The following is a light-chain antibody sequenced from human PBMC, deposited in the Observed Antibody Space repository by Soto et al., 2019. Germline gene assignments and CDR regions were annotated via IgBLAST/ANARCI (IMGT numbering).Light chain of an antibody. J-gene: IGKJ5*01. V-gene: IGKV3-20*01. CDR3: QQYGSSPLVT. CDR1: QSVSSSY. Sequence: EIVLTQSPGTLSLSPGERATLSCRASQSVSSSYLAWYQQKPGQAPRLLIYGASTRATGVPARFSGSGSGTEFTLTISSLEPEDFAVYYCQQYGSSPLVTFGQGTRLEIK. CDR2: GAS.